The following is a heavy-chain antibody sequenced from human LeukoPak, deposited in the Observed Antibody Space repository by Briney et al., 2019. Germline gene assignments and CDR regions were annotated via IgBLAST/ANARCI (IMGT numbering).Heavy chain of an antibody. D-gene: IGHD2-15*01. CDR3: ARAYCSGDSCHKSIENY. J-gene: IGHJ4*02. V-gene: IGHV7-4-1*02. Sequence: ASVKVSCKPSGYSFADYAINWVRQAPGQGLEWMGWINTNTGIATYAQGFTGRFVFSLDTSVRTVYLQITSLKTEDTAVFYCARAYCSGDSCHKSIENYWGQGTLVTVSS. CDR2: INTNTGIA. CDR1: GYSFADYA.